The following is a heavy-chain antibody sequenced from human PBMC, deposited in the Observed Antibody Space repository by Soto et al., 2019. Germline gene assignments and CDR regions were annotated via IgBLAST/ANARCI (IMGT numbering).Heavy chain of an antibody. CDR2: IWYDGSNK. D-gene: IGHD2-2*01. V-gene: IGHV3-33*01. Sequence: GGSLRLSCAASGFTFSSYGMHWVRQAPGKGLEWVAVIWYDGSNKYYADSVKGRFTISRDNSKNTLYLQMNSLRAEDTAVYYCARVVAIRYCSSTSCPYYYGMDVWGQGTTVTVSS. CDR3: ARVVAIRYCSSTSCPYYYGMDV. J-gene: IGHJ6*02. CDR1: GFTFSSYG.